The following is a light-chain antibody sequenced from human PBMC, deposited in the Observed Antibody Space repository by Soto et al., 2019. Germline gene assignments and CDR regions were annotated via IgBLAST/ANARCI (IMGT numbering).Light chain of an antibody. CDR3: STWDDSLNGPV. Sequence: QSVLTQPPSASGTPGVRVTISCSGSSSNFAVNTVNWYQQVPGTAPKLLIYSNNQRPSGVPDRFSASKSVTSASLAISGLQSEDEAEYCCSTWDDSLNGPVFGGGTKLTVL. CDR2: SNN. CDR1: SSNFAVNT. J-gene: IGLJ3*02. V-gene: IGLV1-44*01.